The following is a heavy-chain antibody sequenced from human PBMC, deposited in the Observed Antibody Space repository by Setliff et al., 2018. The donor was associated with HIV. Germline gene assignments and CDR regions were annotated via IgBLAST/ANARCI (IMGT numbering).Heavy chain of an antibody. CDR2: INHSGST. CDR3: ARFRGQKYYFDY. CDR1: GGSFSGYY. V-gene: IGHV4-34*01. J-gene: IGHJ4*02. Sequence: SETLSLTCAVYGGSFSGYYWSWIRQPPGKGLEWIGEINHSGSTNYNPSLKSRVTISVDTSKNQFSLKLSSVTAADTAVYYCARFRGQKYYFDYWGQGTLVTAPQ.